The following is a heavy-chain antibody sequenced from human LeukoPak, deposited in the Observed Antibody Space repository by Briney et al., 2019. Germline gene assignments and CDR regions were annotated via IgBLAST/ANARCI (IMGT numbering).Heavy chain of an antibody. CDR2: IYYSGST. CDR1: GGSISSGGYY. CDR3: ARVFIGFVRSSSSWYYFDY. Sequence: SETLSLTCTVSGGSISSGGYYWSWIRQHPGKGPEWIGYIYYSGSTYYNPSLKSRVTISVDTSKNQFSLKLSSVTAADTAVYYCARVFIGFVRSSSSWYYFDYWGQGTLVTVSS. J-gene: IGHJ4*02. D-gene: IGHD6-13*01. V-gene: IGHV4-31*03.